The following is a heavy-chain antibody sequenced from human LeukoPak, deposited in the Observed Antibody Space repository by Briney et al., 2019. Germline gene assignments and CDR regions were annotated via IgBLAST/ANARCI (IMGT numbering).Heavy chain of an antibody. D-gene: IGHD6-13*01. CDR3: ARYAADGRTLEY. CDR1: GGSISGYY. Sequence: PSETVSLTCTVSGGSISGYYWSWIRQPPGKGLEWIGYIYYSGSTSYSPSLKSRVTMSVATSKMQFSLNLNSATAEDTAVYYCARYAADGRTLEYWGQGTLVTVSS. CDR2: IYYSGST. V-gene: IGHV4-59*01. J-gene: IGHJ4*02.